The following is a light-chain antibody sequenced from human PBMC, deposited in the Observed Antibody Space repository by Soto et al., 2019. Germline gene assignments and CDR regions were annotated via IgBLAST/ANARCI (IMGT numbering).Light chain of an antibody. Sequence: QYALTQPRSVSGSPGQSVTISCTGTSNDVGGYNFVSWYQQHPGKVPKLFIYDVSRRPSGVPDRFSGSKSGNTASLTISGLQAADEADYYCSSYAGSYTLVFGGGTKLTVL. CDR2: DVS. CDR1: SNDVGGYNF. V-gene: IGLV2-11*01. CDR3: SSYAGSYTLV. J-gene: IGLJ2*01.